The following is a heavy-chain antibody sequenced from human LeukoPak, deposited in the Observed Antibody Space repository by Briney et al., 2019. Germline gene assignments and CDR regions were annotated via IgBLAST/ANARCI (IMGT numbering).Heavy chain of an antibody. CDR1: GYTFSNYG. J-gene: IGHJ4*02. CDR2: MSVINTNT. Sequence: GASVEVSCKASGYTFSNYGIHWVRQAPGHGHEWMGWMSVINTNTNYAQKVQGRVTMTADTSTARAYMELRSLRSDDTAVYYCARARFSSRNRDGYLDSWGEGTLVTVSS. V-gene: IGHV1-18*01. D-gene: IGHD6-13*01. CDR3: ARARFSSRNRDGYLDS.